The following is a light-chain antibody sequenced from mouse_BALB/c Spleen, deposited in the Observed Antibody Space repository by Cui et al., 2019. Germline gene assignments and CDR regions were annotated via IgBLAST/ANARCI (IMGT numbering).Light chain of an antibody. Sequence: DIVMTKSHKFMSTSVGERVSITCKASQDVGTAVAWYQQKPGQSPKLLIYWASTRHTGVPDRFTGSGSGTDFTLTISNVQSEDLADYFCQQYSSYPLTFGGGTKLEIK. J-gene: IGKJ2*01. V-gene: IGKV6-23*01. CDR1: QDVGTA. CDR3: QQYSSYPLT. CDR2: WAS.